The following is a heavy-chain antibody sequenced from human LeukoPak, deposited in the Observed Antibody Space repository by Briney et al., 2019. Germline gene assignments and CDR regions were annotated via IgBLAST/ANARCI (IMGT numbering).Heavy chain of an antibody. CDR1: GGSFSGYY. CDR2: IDHSGST. CDR3: AREKYCSSTSCYNVWDY. V-gene: IGHV4-34*01. Sequence: SETLSLTCAVYGGSFSGYYWSWIRQPPGKGLEWIGEIDHSGSTNYNPSLKSRVTISVDTSKNQFSLKLSSVTAADTAVYYCAREKYCSSTSCYNVWDYWGQGTLVTVSS. J-gene: IGHJ4*02. D-gene: IGHD2-2*02.